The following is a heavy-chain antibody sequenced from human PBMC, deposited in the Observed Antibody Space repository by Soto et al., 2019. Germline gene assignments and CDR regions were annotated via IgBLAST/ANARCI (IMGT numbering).Heavy chain of an antibody. D-gene: IGHD1-26*01. CDR3: ARAGGLLVDY. J-gene: IGHJ4*02. CDR2: QTYDGSNK. Sequence: QVQLVESGGGVVQPGRSLRLSCAASGFMFSSYAMHWVRQAPGKGLEWVAVQTYDGSNKYYADSVKGRFTISRDNSKHTLYLQMNSLRAGDTAVYYCARAGGLLVDYWGQGTLVTVSS. V-gene: IGHV3-30-3*01. CDR1: GFMFSSYA.